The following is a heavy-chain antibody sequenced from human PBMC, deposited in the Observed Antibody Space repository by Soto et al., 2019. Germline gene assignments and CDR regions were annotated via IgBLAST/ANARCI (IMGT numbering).Heavy chain of an antibody. J-gene: IGHJ4*02. CDR1: GGTFSSYA. V-gene: IGHV1-69*06. CDR2: IIPIFGTA. CDR3: ASSHSSGSFKY. D-gene: IGHD3-22*01. Sequence: SVKVSCKASGGTFSSYAISWVRQAPGQGLEWMGGIIPIFGTANYAQKFQGRVTITADKSTSTAYMELSSLRSEDTAVNYCASSHSSGSFKYWGQGTLVTVSS.